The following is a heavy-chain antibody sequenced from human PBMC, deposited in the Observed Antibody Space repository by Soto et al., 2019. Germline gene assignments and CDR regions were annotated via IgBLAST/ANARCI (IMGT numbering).Heavy chain of an antibody. CDR3: ASIYYDSSGYRGYPYGIDV. CDR1: GYTFTSYG. Sequence: ASGKVSCKASGYTFTSYGISWVRQAPGQGLERMGWISAYNGNTNYAQKLQGRVTMTTDTSTSTAYMEVRRLRSDDTAVYYCASIYYDSSGYRGYPYGIDVWGHGPTVTVSS. CDR2: ISAYNGNT. V-gene: IGHV1-18*04. J-gene: IGHJ6*02. D-gene: IGHD3-22*01.